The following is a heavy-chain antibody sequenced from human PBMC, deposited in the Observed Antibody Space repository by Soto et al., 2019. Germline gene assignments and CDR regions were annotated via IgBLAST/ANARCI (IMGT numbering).Heavy chain of an antibody. D-gene: IGHD1-26*01. Sequence: PSESLSLTCTVSGGSISSYYWSWIRQPPGKGLEWIGYIYYSGSTNYNPSLKSRVTISVDTSKNQFSLKLSSVTAADTAAYYCGRTIVGDAFDIWGQGTMVTVSS. J-gene: IGHJ3*02. CDR2: IYYSGST. CDR1: GGSISSYY. V-gene: IGHV4-59*01. CDR3: GRTIVGDAFDI.